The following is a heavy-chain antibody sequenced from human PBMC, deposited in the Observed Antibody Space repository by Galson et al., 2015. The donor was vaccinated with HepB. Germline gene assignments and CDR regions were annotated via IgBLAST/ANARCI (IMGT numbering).Heavy chain of an antibody. CDR3: ARTSYCSTTSCYFSGTYNIDS. V-gene: IGHV4-39*01. J-gene: IGHJ4*02. CDR2: IHYSGST. Sequence: LVKPTQTLTLTCTFSGASISSGGYYWGWIRQPPGKGLEWIGNIHYSGSTYYNPSLKSRVTISVDTSKNQISLRLSSVTAAETAMYYCARTSYCSTTSCYFSGTYNIDSWGQGTLVTVSS. D-gene: IGHD2-2*01. CDR1: GASISSGGYY.